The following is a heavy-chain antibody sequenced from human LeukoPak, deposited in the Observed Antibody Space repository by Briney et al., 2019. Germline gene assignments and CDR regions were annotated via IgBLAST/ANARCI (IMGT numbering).Heavy chain of an antibody. CDR2: ISGSGGST. J-gene: IGHJ4*02. CDR3: AKVMYYYGSGSLGPLDY. Sequence: GESLTLSCAASGFTFSSYSMSWVRQPPGKGLEWVAAISGSGGSTYYADSVKGRFTISRDNSKNTLYLQMNSLRAEDTAVYYCAKVMYYYGSGSLGPLDYWGQGTLVTVSS. CDR1: GFTFSSYS. D-gene: IGHD3-10*01. V-gene: IGHV3-23*01.